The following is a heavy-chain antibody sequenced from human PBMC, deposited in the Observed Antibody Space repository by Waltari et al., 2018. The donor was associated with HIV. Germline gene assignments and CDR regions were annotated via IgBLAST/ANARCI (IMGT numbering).Heavy chain of an antibody. J-gene: IGHJ3*01. V-gene: IGHV6-1*01. D-gene: IGHD1-1*01. CDR1: GDSVSSNTLA. CDR2: TYYRSSKWYT. CDR3: ATSNWSSRRAFDV. Sequence: LQQSGPGLVKPSQTLSLTCAISGDSVSSNTLAWNWLRQSPSRGLEWLGRTYYRSSKWYTDYAVSVQGRITVNPDTSNNHVSLRFNSVSPDDSAVYYCATSNWSSRRAFDVWGQGTVVAVSS.